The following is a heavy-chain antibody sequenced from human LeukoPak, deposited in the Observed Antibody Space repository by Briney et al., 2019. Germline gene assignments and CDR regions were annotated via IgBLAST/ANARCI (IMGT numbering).Heavy chain of an antibody. V-gene: IGHV4-31*03. CDR2: IYYSGNT. CDR1: GGSISSGGYY. CDR3: ARAAGTTYYYYYMDV. Sequence: SETLSLTCSVSGGSISSGGYYWSWIRQHPGKGLEWIGFIYYSGNTYYNPSLKSRVIITVDTSKNQFSLMLTSVTAADTAVYYCARAAGTTYYYYYMDVWGKGTTVTVSS. D-gene: IGHD1-7*01. J-gene: IGHJ6*03.